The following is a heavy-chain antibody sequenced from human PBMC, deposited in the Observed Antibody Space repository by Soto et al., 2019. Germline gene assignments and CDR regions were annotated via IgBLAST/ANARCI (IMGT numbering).Heavy chain of an antibody. CDR3: AKAQNYYIWDNMPPFDY. D-gene: IGHD3-10*01. CDR2: ISANDVGT. J-gene: IGHJ4*02. CDR1: GFTLRNYA. V-gene: IGHV3-23*01. Sequence: EVQLLESGGGVVQPGGSLRLSCEASGFTLRNYAMTWIRQAPGKGLEWVSLISANDVGTYYAASVKTRFTISTDQSRNTVYLQMDSLRADDTAIYYCAKAQNYYIWDNMPPFDYCGQGALVTVAS.